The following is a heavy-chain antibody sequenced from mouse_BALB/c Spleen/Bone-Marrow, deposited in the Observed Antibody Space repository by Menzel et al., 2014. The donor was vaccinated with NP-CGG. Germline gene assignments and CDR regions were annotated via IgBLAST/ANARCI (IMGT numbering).Heavy chain of an antibody. CDR1: GYTFTSYV. CDR3: ARNYRYDGFAY. D-gene: IGHD2-14*01. V-gene: IGHV1-14*01. CDR2: INPYNDGT. J-gene: IGHJ3*01. Sequence: QLQESGPKLVKPGASVKMSCKASGYTFTSYVMHWVKQKPGQGLEWIGYINPYNDGTKYNEKFKGKATLTSDKSSSTAYMELSSLTSEDSAVYYCARNYRYDGFAYWGQGTLVTVSA.